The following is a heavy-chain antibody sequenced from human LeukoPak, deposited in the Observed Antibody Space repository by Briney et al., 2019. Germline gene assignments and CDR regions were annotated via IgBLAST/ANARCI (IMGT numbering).Heavy chain of an antibody. D-gene: IGHD6-6*01. Sequence: GRSLRLSCAASGFTFDDYAMHWVRQAPGKGLEWVSAISGSGGSTYYADSVKGRFTISRDNSKNTLYLQMNSLRAEDTAVYYCAKDPVRSIAARQLTDAFDIWGQGTMVTVSS. V-gene: IGHV3-23*01. J-gene: IGHJ3*02. CDR2: ISGSGGST. CDR3: AKDPVRSIAARQLTDAFDI. CDR1: GFTFDDYA.